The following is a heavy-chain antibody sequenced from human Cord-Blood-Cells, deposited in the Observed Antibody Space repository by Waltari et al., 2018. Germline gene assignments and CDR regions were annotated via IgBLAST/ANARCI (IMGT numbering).Heavy chain of an antibody. CDR3: ARQPYDFWSGYYLDY. V-gene: IGHV4-39*01. J-gene: IGHJ4*02. CDR1: GGSISSSSYY. CDR2: IYYSGST. D-gene: IGHD3-3*01. Sequence: QLQLQESGPGLVKPSETLSLTCTVSGGSISSSSYYWGWIRQPPGKGLEWIGSIYYSGSTYYNPSLKSRVTISVDTSKNQFSLKLSSVTAADMAVYYCARQPYDFWSGYYLDYWGQGTLVTVSS.